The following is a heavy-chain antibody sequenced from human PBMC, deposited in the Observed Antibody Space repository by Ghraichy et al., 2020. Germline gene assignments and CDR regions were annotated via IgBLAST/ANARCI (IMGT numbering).Heavy chain of an antibody. J-gene: IGHJ5*02. V-gene: IGHV4-31*03. CDR1: GGSINSGDYY. CDR2: IYSTGSA. CDR3: TRGPSSSKVDL. Sequence: SETLSLTCSVSGGSINSGDYYWSWIRQLSGKGLEWIGHIYSTGSAYYNPSLWGRAAITMDTSENQLSLKISSITAADTAVYYCTRGPSSSKVDLWGQGTLVTVSS. D-gene: IGHD3-16*02.